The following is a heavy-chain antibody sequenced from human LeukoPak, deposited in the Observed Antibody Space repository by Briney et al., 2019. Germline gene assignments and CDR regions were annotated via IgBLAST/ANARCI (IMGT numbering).Heavy chain of an antibody. V-gene: IGHV4-38-2*02. CDR2: IYHSGST. D-gene: IGHD3-10*01. J-gene: IGHJ4*02. Sequence: SETLSLTCTVSGYSISSGYYWGWIRQPPGKGLEWIGSIYHSGSTYYNPSLKSRVTISVDTSKNQFSLKLSSVTAADTAVYYCARLGVRGVIRDYWGQGTLVTVSS. CDR1: GYSISSGYY. CDR3: ARLGVRGVIRDY.